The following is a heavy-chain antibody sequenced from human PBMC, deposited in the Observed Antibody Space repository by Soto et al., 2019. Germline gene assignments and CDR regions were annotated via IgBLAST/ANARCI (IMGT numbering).Heavy chain of an antibody. V-gene: IGHV3-23*01. J-gene: IGHJ4*02. CDR1: GFTFDNYA. Sequence: EVQLLESGGNLVQPGGSLRLSCAVSGFTFDNYAMSWVRQAPGKGLEWVSAISGSADSTNYGDSVKGRFTISRDSSKNTLYLQMNSLRAEDTAVYYCAKNYDSFGYSVIDYWGQGTLVTVSS. CDR3: AKNYDSFGYSVIDY. CDR2: ISGSADST. D-gene: IGHD3-22*01.